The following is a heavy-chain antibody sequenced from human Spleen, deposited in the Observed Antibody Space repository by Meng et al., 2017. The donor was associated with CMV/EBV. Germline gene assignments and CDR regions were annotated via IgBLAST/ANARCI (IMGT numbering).Heavy chain of an antibody. V-gene: IGHV4-59*01. Sequence: GSMRLSCTVSGVSISSFYWSWIRQPPGEGLEWIGYITYTGSTNYNPSLKSRVTISLDTSKNQFSLKLNYVTAADTAMYYCARNGDAYSFDIWGQGTMVTVSS. D-gene: IGHD5-24*01. CDR3: ARNGDAYSFDI. CDR2: ITYTGST. CDR1: GVSISSFY. J-gene: IGHJ3*02.